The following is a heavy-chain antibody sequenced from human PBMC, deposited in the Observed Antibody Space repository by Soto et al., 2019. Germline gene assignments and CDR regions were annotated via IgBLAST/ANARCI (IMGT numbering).Heavy chain of an antibody. Sequence: QVQLVQSGAEVKKPGASVKVSCKASGYTFTSYGISWVRQAPGQGLEGMGWISAYNANTNYAQRLQGRVTMTTDTSTTTAYMELRSLRSDDTAVYYCARDHDYYDSSGFSVYWGQGTLVTVSS. CDR3: ARDHDYYDSSGFSVY. V-gene: IGHV1-18*01. J-gene: IGHJ4*02. CDR1: GYTFTSYG. D-gene: IGHD3-22*01. CDR2: ISAYNANT.